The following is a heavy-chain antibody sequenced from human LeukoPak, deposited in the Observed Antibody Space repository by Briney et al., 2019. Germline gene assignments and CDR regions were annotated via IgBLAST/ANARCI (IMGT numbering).Heavy chain of an antibody. CDR3: ARERDSSGYYFDY. CDR2: ISSSGSNI. J-gene: IGHJ4*02. Sequence: QPGGSLRLSCAASGFTFSSYEMNWVRQAPGKGLEWVSYISSSGSNIYYADSVKGRFTISRDNAKNSLYLQMNSLSAEDTAVYYCARERDSSGYYFDYWGQGTLVTVSS. D-gene: IGHD3-22*01. V-gene: IGHV3-48*03. CDR1: GFTFSSYE.